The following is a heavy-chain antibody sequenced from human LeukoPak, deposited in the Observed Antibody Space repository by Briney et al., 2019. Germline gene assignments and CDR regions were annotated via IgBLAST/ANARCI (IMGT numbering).Heavy chain of an antibody. CDR1: GGSISSGGYY. CDR3: ARTKWGIAAAGTFDY. J-gene: IGHJ4*02. CDR2: IDWDDDK. D-gene: IGHD6-13*01. Sequence: TLSLTCTVSGGSISSGGYYWSWIRQHPGKALEWLARIDWDDDKYYSTSLKTRLTISKDTSKNQVVLTMTNMDPVDAAMYYCARTKWGIAAAGTFDYWGQGTLVTVSS. V-gene: IGHV2-70*11.